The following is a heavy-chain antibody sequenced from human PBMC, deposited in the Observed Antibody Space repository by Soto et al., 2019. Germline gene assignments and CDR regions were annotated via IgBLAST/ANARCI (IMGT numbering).Heavy chain of an antibody. CDR1: GYPFTNYG. CDR3: AKDGVHGARMHICGMDV. CDR2: ISGRSGGT. J-gene: IGHJ6*02. V-gene: IGHV1-18*01. D-gene: IGHD2-21*01. Sequence: QGQLVQSGVEVKKPGASVRVSCKASGYPFTNYGINWVRLAPGQGLEWMGRISGRSGGTNYGPKFRDRITMATETSSKTAYMEPRRLRFADTAVYYCAKDGVHGARMHICGMDVWGQGTSVTVSS.